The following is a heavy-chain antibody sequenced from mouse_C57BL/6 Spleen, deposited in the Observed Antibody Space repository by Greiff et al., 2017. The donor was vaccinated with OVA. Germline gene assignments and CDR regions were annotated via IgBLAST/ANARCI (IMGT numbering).Heavy chain of an antibody. CDR1: GYAFSSSW. Sequence: VQLQESGPELVKPGASVKISCKASGYAFSSSWMNWVKQRPGKGLEWIGRIYPGDGDTNYNGKFKGKATLTADKSSSTAYMQLSILTSEDSAVYFCANEQYYFDYWGHGTTLTVSS. CDR3: ANEQYYFDY. CDR2: IYPGDGDT. V-gene: IGHV1-82*01. J-gene: IGHJ2*01.